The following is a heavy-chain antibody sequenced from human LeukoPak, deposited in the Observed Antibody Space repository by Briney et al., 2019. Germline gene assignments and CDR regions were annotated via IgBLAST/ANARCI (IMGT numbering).Heavy chain of an antibody. CDR3: ARYHCSGTSCLNFDY. J-gene: IGHJ4*02. D-gene: IGHD2-2*01. Sequence: SETLSLTCTVSGGSINNYFWSWIRQPPGQGLEWIGYIYYSGSTKYNPSLKSRVTISVDTSKNQFSLKLSSVTAADTAVYYCARYHCSGTSCLNFDYWGQGTLVTVSS. CDR1: GGSINNYF. CDR2: IYYSGST. V-gene: IGHV4-59*01.